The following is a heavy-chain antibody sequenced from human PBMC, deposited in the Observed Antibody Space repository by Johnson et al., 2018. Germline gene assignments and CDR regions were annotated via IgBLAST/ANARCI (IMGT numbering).Heavy chain of an antibody. CDR3: ASLGRRKPDAFDI. CDR2: IYSGGST. J-gene: IGHJ3*02. CDR1: GFTVSSNY. Sequence: VQLVESGGGLVQPGGSLRLPCAASGFTVSSNYMSWVRQAPGKGLEWVSVIYSGGSTYYADSVKGRFTISRDNSKNTVYLQMNSLRAEETAVYYCASLGRRKPDAFDIWGQGTMVTVSS. V-gene: IGHV3-66*02.